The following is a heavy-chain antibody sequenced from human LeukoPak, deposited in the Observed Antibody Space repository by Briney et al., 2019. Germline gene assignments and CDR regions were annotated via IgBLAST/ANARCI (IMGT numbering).Heavy chain of an antibody. CDR3: AMVRGVIFDY. D-gene: IGHD3-10*01. V-gene: IGHV3-48*04. CDR2: ISSDSGTI. CDR1: GFTFSSYS. Sequence: GGSLRLSCAGSGFTFSSYSMNWVRRAPGKGLEWVSYISSDSGTIYYADSVKGRFTISRDNAKNSLYLQMNSLRAEDTAVYYCAMVRGVIFDYWGQGALVTVSS. J-gene: IGHJ4*02.